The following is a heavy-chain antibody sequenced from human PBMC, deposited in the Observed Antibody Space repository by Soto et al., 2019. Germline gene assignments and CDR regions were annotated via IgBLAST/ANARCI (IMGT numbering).Heavy chain of an antibody. J-gene: IGHJ5*02. CDR2: IYHSGRT. Sequence: SETLSLTCAGSGGSISSSHWCSWVRQPPGKGLAWIGEIYHSGRTNYNPSLKSRVTISVDESKNQFSLKLSSVTAADTAVYYCARREQLSPNWFDPWGQGTLVTVSS. CDR3: ARREQLSPNWFDP. CDR1: GGSISSSHW. V-gene: IGHV4-4*02. D-gene: IGHD6-6*01.